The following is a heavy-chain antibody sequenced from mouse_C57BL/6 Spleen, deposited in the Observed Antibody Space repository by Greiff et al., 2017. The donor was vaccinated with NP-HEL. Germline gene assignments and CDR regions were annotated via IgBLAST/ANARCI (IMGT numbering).Heavy chain of an antibody. CDR1: GYSITSGYY. V-gene: IGHV3-6*01. J-gene: IGHJ1*03. Sequence: EVKLQESGPGLVKPSQSLSLTCSVTGYSITSGYYWNWIRQFPGNKLEWMGYISYDGSNNSNPSLKNRISITRDTSKNQFFLKLNSVTTEDTATYYCAREEGVWGTGTTVTVSS. CDR3: AREEGV. CDR2: ISYDGSN.